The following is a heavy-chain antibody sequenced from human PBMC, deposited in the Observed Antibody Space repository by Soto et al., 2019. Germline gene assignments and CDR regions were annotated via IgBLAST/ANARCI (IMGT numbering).Heavy chain of an antibody. D-gene: IGHD3-10*01. CDR2: VHHSWGS. CDR3: ARQGFGALHGLVEV. CDR1: GGSISSYY. V-gene: IGHV4-59*08. J-gene: IGHJ6*04. Sequence: QVQLQESGPGLVKPSETLSLSCTVSGGSISSYYWSWIRQPPGKGMEWIGYVHHSWGSTYNPSLQSRVAISLDTSKSQFSLKLTSVTATDTAVYYCARQGFGALHGLVEVWGKGTTVTVSS.